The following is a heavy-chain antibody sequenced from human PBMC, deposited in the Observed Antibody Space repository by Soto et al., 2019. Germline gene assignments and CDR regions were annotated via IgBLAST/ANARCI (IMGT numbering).Heavy chain of an antibody. D-gene: IGHD2-2*01. CDR2: INPSGGST. J-gene: IGHJ6*02. V-gene: IGHV1-46*01. Sequence: GASVKVSCTASGYTFTSYYMHWVRQAPGQGLEWMGIINPSGGSTSYAQKFQGRVTMTRDTSTSTVYMELSSLRSEDTAVYYCARDFYCSSTSCYDDYYYGMDVWGQGTTVTVSS. CDR3: ARDFYCSSTSCYDDYYYGMDV. CDR1: GYTFTSYY.